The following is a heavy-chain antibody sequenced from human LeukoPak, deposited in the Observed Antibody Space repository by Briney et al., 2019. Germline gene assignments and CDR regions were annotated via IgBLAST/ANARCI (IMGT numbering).Heavy chain of an antibody. V-gene: IGHV1-2*06. D-gene: IGHD4-17*01. J-gene: IGHJ4*02. Sequence: VASVKVSCKASGYTFTGYYMHWVRQAPGQGLEWMGRINPNSGGTNYAQKFQGRVTMTRDTSISTAYMVLSRLRSDDTAVYYCARDFGDYGDYGPSDYWGQGTLVTVSS. CDR1: GYTFTGYY. CDR2: INPNSGGT. CDR3: ARDFGDYGDYGPSDY.